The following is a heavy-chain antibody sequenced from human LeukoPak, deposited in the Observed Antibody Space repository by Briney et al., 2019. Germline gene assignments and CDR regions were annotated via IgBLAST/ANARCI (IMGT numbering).Heavy chain of an antibody. V-gene: IGHV4-34*01. CDR3: ARMTSSGWYREDY. CDR2: INHSGST. Sequence: SETLSLTCAVYGGSFSGYYWSWIRQPPGKGLEWIGEINHSGSTNYNPSLKSRVTISVDTSKNQCSLKLSSVTAADTAVYYCARMTSSGWYREDYWGQGTLVTVSS. CDR1: GGSFSGYY. D-gene: IGHD6-19*01. J-gene: IGHJ4*02.